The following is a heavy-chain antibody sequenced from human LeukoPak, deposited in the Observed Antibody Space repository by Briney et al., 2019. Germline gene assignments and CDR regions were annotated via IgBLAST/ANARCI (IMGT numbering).Heavy chain of an antibody. D-gene: IGHD3-3*01. Sequence: GASVKVSCKASGYTFTGYYMHWVRQAPGQGLEWMGWINPNSGGTNYAQKFQGRVTMTRDTSISTAYMELSRLRSDDTAVYYCARVRRPVLRFLEWDYWGQGTLVTVSS. CDR2: INPNSGGT. J-gene: IGHJ4*02. CDR1: GYTFTGYY. CDR3: ARVRRPVLRFLEWDY. V-gene: IGHV1-2*02.